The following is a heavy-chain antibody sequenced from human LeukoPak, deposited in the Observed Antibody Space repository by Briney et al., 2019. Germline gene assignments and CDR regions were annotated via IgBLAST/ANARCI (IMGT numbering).Heavy chain of an antibody. CDR3: ARGRGAGDY. J-gene: IGHJ4*02. V-gene: IGHV4-30-2*01. CDR1: GGSISSGGYY. Sequence: SQTLSLTCTVSGGSISSGGYYWSWIRQPPGKGLEWIGYIYHSGSTNYNPSLKSRVTMSVDTSKNQFSLNLSSVTAADTAVYYCARGRGAGDYWGQGTLVTVSS. CDR2: IYHSGST. D-gene: IGHD1-26*01.